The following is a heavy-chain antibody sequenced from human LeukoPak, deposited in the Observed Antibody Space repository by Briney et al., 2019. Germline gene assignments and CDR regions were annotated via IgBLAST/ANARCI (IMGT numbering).Heavy chain of an antibody. Sequence: GESLKISCKHFGHSFTTYWIGWVRQMPGKGLEWMGIIYPGDSDTRYSPSFQGQVTISADKSINTAYLQWSSLKASDTAMYYCARRPTSHFDYWGQGTLVTVSS. J-gene: IGHJ4*02. CDR2: IYPGDSDT. V-gene: IGHV5-51*01. CDR1: GHSFTTYW. CDR3: ARRPTSHFDY.